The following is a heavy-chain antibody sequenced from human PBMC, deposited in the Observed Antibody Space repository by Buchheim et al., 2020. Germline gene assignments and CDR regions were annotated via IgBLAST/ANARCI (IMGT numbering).Heavy chain of an antibody. V-gene: IGHV3-11*03. D-gene: IGHD3-10*01. J-gene: IGHJ6*03. Sequence: VQLLESGGGVVRPGGSLRLSCAASGFTFSDYYLTWIRQAPGKGLEWVSYISSSSTYTDYADSVRGRFTISRDNAKNSLYLQMNSLRAEDTAVYYCASPSRGYFYYLDVWGQGTT. CDR2: ISSSSTYT. CDR3: ASPSRGYFYYLDV. CDR1: GFTFSDYY.